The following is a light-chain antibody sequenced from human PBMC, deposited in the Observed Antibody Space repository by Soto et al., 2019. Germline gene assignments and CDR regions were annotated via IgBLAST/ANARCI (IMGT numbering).Light chain of an antibody. V-gene: IGKV2-30*02. CDR2: RVS. CDR3: MQGTHWPRT. CDR1: QSLVHSDGNTY. J-gene: IGKJ1*01. Sequence: DAVLSQSRVSLPVTLGQPSSISWRSTQSLVHSDGNTYLNWFQQRPGQSPRRLLYRVSNRDSGVPDKFSGSGSGTNFALKISWVEADDVGVYYCMQGTHWPRTFGQGTKVDI.